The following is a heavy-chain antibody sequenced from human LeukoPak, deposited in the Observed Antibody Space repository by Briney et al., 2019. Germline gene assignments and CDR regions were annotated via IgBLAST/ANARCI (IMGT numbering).Heavy chain of an antibody. CDR2: ISYDGSNK. CDR3: ARVAYYYDSSGYYDY. V-gene: IGHV3-30-3*01. CDR1: GFTFSSYA. J-gene: IGHJ4*02. Sequence: GRSLRLSCAASGFTFSSYAMHWVRQALGKGLEWVAVISYDGSNKYYADSVKGRFTISRDNSKNTLYLQMNSLRAEDTAVYYCARVAYYYDSSGYYDYWGQGTLVTVSS. D-gene: IGHD3-22*01.